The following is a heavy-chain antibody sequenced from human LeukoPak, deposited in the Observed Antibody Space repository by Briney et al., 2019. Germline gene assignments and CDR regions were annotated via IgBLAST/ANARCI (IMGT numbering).Heavy chain of an antibody. V-gene: IGHV3-30*18. CDR1: GFTFSSYG. D-gene: IGHD5-18*01. Sequence: GGSLRLSCAASGFTFSSYGMRWVRQAPGKGLEWVAVISYDGSNKYYADSVKGRFTISRDNSKNTLYLQMNSLRAEDTAVYYCAKEPVTGPNWFDPWGQGTLVTVSS. CDR2: ISYDGSNK. CDR3: AKEPVTGPNWFDP. J-gene: IGHJ5*02.